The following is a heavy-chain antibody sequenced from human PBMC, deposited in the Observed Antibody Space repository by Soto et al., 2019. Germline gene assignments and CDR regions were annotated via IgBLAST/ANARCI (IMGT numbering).Heavy chain of an antibody. CDR1: GGTFSSYA. J-gene: IGHJ4*02. Sequence: SVKVSCKASGGTFSSYAISWVRQAPGQGLEWMGGIIPIFGTANYAQKLQGRVTITADKSTSTAYMELSSLRSEDTAVYYCARDRGLPYYFDYWGQGTLVTVSS. V-gene: IGHV1-69*06. D-gene: IGHD5-12*01. CDR2: IIPIFGTA. CDR3: ARDRGLPYYFDY.